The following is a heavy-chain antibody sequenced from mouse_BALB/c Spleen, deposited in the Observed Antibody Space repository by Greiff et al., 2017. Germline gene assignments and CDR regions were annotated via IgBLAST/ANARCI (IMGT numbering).Heavy chain of an antibody. CDR2: ISYSGST. CDR1: GDSITSVY. CDR3: ARYTTATWFAY. V-gene: IGHV3-8*02. J-gene: IGHJ3*01. Sequence: EVKVVESGPSLVKPSQTLSLTCSVTGDSITSVYWNWIRKFPGNKLEYMGYISYSGSTYYNPSLKSRISITRDTSKNQYYLQLNSVTTEDTATYYCARYTTATWFAYWGQGTLVTVSA. D-gene: IGHD1-2*01.